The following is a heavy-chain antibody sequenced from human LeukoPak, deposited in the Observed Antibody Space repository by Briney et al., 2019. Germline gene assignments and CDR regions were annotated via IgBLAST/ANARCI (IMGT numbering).Heavy chain of an antibody. CDR2: ISSSSSYI. J-gene: IGHJ4*02. CDR1: GFTFSSYS. D-gene: IGHD6-13*01. V-gene: IGHV3-21*04. Sequence: KTGGSLRLSCAASGFTFSSYSMNWVRQAPGKGLEWVSSISSSSSYIYYADSVKGRFTISRDNSKNTLYLQMNSLRAEDTAIYYCAKRVPAAAGTRFDYWGRGTLVTVSS. CDR3: AKRVPAAAGTRFDY.